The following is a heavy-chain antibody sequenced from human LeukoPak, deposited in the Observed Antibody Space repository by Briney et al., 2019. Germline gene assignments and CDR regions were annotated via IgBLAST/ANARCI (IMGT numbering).Heavy chain of an antibody. CDR2: IIPIFGTA. CDR3: ARDGRVGSSSHYYFDY. Sequence: SVKVSCKASGGTFSSYAISWVRQAPGQGLEWMGGIIPIFGTANYAQKFQGRVTITADESTSTAYMELSSLRSEDTAVYYCARDGRVGSSSHYYFDYWGQGTLVTVSS. V-gene: IGHV1-69*13. CDR1: GGTFSSYA. D-gene: IGHD6-13*01. J-gene: IGHJ4*02.